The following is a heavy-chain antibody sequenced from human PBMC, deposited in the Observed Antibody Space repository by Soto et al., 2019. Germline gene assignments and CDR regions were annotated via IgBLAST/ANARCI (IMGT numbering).Heavy chain of an antibody. Sequence: SETLSLTCAVYGGSFSGYYWSWIRQPPGKGLEWIGEINHSGSTNYNPSLKSRVTISVDTSKNQFSLKLSSVTAADTAVYYCARGSVAGTRTFDYWGQGTLVTVSS. D-gene: IGHD6-19*01. CDR1: GGSFSGYY. J-gene: IGHJ4*02. V-gene: IGHV4-34*01. CDR2: INHSGST. CDR3: ARGSVAGTRTFDY.